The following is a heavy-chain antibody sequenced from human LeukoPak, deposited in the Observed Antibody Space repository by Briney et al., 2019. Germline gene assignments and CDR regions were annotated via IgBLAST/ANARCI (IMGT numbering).Heavy chain of an antibody. CDR2: INPNSGGT. V-gene: IGHV1-2*02. Sequence: GASVKVSCKASGYTFTGYYMHWVRQAPGQGLEWMGWINPNSGGTNYAQKFQGRVTMTRDTSISTAHMELSRLRSDDTAVYYCARSPVPAAISPDAFDMWGQGTMVTVSS. CDR3: ARSPVPAAISPDAFDM. CDR1: GYTFTGYY. J-gene: IGHJ3*02. D-gene: IGHD2-2*01.